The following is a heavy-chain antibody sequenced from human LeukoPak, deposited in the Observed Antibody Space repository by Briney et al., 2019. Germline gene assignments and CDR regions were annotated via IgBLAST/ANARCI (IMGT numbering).Heavy chain of an antibody. J-gene: IGHJ3*02. V-gene: IGHV4-59*01. CDR3: VRDIREDCSGDSCFWDDAFDI. Sequence: PSETLSLTCTVSGDSITSYYWSWIRQPPGKGLEWIGHIYHNRRPNYNPSLRSRVAISVDTSKNQLSLKLSSVTAADTAVYYCVRDIREDCSGDSCFWDDAFDIWGQGTAVIVSS. D-gene: IGHD2-15*01. CDR2: IYHNRRP. CDR1: GDSITSYY.